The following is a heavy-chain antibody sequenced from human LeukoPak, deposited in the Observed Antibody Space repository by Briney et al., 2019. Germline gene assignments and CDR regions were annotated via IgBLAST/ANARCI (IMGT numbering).Heavy chain of an antibody. D-gene: IGHD6-13*01. V-gene: IGHV3-23*01. CDR2: ISGTGGNT. Sequence: GGSLRLSCAASGFTFSSYAITWVRQAPGKGLEWVSAISGTGGNTYYADSVKGRFTMSRDNSKNTLYLQMTSLTVEDTAVYYCAKGAWSRRGIAAAGDYYYGMDVWGQGTTVTVSS. CDR3: AKGAWSRRGIAAAGDYYYGMDV. CDR1: GFTFSSYA. J-gene: IGHJ6*02.